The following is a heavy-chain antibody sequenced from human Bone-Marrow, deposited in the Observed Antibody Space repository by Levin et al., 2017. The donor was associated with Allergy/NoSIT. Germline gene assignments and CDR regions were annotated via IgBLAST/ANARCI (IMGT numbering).Heavy chain of an antibody. V-gene: IGHV3-30*18. J-gene: IGHJ3*01. D-gene: IGHD1-1*01. CDR3: AKQGTWNDGNDAFDV. Sequence: GGSLRLSCAGSGFTSSSFDIHWVRQAPGKGLEWVAFVSFDGSKKHYSDSVKGRFTLSRDNSKNTLYLQMNSLRTEDTAVYYWAKQGTWNDGNDAFDVWGQGTMVSVSS. CDR2: VSFDGSKK. CDR1: GFTSSSFD.